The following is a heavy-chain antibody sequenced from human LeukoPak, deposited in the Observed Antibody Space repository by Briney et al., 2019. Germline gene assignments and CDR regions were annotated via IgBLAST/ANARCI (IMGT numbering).Heavy chain of an antibody. D-gene: IGHD6-13*01. V-gene: IGHV3-7*03. Sequence: GRSLRLSCAASGFTFSSYWMSWVRQAPGKGLEWVANIKQGGSEKYYVDSVKGRFTISRDNAKNSLYLQMNSLRAEDTAVYYCARDSSSSWYPFDYYYGMDVWGKGTTVTVSS. J-gene: IGHJ6*04. CDR1: GFTFSSYW. CDR2: IKQGGSEK. CDR3: ARDSSSSWYPFDYYYGMDV.